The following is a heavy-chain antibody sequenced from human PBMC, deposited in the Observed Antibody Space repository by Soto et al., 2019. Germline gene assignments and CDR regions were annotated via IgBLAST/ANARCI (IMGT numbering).Heavy chain of an antibody. CDR3: ATLNSFGSDY. CDR1: GFSFSSYW. V-gene: IGHV3-74*01. D-gene: IGHD3-3*01. J-gene: IGHJ4*02. CDR2: INSDGSGT. Sequence: PGGSLRLSCAASGFSFSSYWMHWVRQGAGKGLVWVSQINSDGSGTIYADSVKGRFTISRDNAKNTVYLQMNSLRAEDTAMCYCATLNSFGSDYWGQGTLVTVSS.